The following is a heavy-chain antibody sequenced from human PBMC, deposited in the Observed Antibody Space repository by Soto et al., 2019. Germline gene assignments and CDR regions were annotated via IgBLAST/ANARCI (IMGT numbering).Heavy chain of an antibody. CDR1: GYTFTNYA. Sequence: QVQLVQSGAEEKKPGASVKVSCKASGYTFTNYAMHWVRQAPGQRLEWMGWINAGNGNTKYSQKFQGRVTITRDTPASPAYMELSSLRSDDTAVYYCARVSGYYLPDYWGQGTLVTVSS. J-gene: IGHJ4*02. V-gene: IGHV1-3*05. CDR3: ARVSGYYLPDY. CDR2: INAGNGNT. D-gene: IGHD5-12*01.